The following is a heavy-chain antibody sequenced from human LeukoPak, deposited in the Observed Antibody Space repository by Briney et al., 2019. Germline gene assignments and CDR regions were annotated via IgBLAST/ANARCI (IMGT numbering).Heavy chain of an antibody. V-gene: IGHV5-51*01. CDR1: GYSFTSYW. Sequence: AESLKISCKGSGYSFTSYWIGWGRQMPGKSLEWMGFIYPRDSDTRYSPSFQGHVTISADKSINTAYLQRSSLKASDTAIYYCARTQDRIAARSWGQGTLVTVSS. J-gene: IGHJ4*02. CDR2: IYPRDSDT. CDR3: ARTQDRIAARS. D-gene: IGHD6-13*01.